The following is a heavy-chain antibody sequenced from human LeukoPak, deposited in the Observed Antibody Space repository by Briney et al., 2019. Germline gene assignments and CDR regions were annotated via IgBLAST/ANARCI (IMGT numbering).Heavy chain of an antibody. D-gene: IGHD4-23*01. Sequence: GGSLRLSCAASGFTFSSYAMHWVRQAPGKGLEWVAVISYDGSNKYYADSVKGRFTISRDNGKNTLFLQMNSLRAEDAAVYYCVRGNDYGGPHYWGQGTLVTVSS. J-gene: IGHJ4*02. V-gene: IGHV3-30*04. CDR2: ISYDGSNK. CDR3: VRGNDYGGPHY. CDR1: GFTFSSYA.